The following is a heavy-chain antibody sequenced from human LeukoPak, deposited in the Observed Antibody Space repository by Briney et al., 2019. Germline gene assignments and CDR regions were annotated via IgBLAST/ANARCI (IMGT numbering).Heavy chain of an antibody. Sequence: SETLSLTCSVSGVPIRTYYWTWFRQPPGKGLEWIVYIYHTRSTNYNPSLKSRVTLSIDTSKCQCSLRLTSVTAADTAVYYCANYDGAPRSWGQGTLVTVSS. CDR2: IYHTRST. V-gene: IGHV4-59*08. CDR1: GVPIRTYY. D-gene: IGHD3-16*01. J-gene: IGHJ4*02. CDR3: ANYDGAPRS.